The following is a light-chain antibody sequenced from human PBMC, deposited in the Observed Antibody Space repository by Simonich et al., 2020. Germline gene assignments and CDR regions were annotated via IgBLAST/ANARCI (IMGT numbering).Light chain of an antibody. Sequence: NFMLTQPHSVSESPGKTVTISCTRRSGSIASNYVQWYQQRPCSAPTTVISADNQRPSGVPDRCSGSIDSSANSASLTIAGLKTEDEADYYCQSYDSSNRVFGGGTKLTVL. CDR2: ADN. CDR3: QSYDSSNRV. J-gene: IGLJ3*02. V-gene: IGLV6-57*03. CDR1: SGSIASNY.